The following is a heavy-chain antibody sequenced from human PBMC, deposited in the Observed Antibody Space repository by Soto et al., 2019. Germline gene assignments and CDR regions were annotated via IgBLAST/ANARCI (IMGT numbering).Heavy chain of an antibody. D-gene: IGHD4-17*01. V-gene: IGHV4-39*01. CDR2: ISYSGSS. CDR3: ANDYGDYKSYYGMDV. CDR1: GASVTSSTYY. J-gene: IGHJ6*02. Sequence: QLQLQESGPGLVKPSETLSLTCTVSGASVTSSTYYWGWIRQPPGKGLEWVGSISYSGSSYYNPSLRSRVTISVDTSKIQVSLKLTSVTAADTAVYYCANDYGDYKSYYGMDVWGQGTTVTVSS.